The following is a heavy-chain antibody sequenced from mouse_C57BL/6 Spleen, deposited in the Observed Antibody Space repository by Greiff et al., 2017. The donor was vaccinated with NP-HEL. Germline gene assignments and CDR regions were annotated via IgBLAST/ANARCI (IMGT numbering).Heavy chain of an antibody. CDR3: ARRGYYYGSSHYYAMDY. CDR1: GFTFSDYG. V-gene: IGHV5-17*01. CDR2: ISSGSSTI. Sequence: EVMLVESGGGLVKPGGSLKLSCAASGFTFSDYGMHWVRQAPEKGLEWVAYISSGSSTIYYADTVKGRFTISRENAKNTLFLQMTSLRSEDTAMYYCARRGYYYGSSHYYAMDYWGQGTSVTVSS. D-gene: IGHD1-1*01. J-gene: IGHJ4*01.